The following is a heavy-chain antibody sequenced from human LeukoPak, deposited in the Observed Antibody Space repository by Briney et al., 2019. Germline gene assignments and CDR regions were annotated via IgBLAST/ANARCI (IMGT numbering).Heavy chain of an antibody. J-gene: IGHJ5*02. CDR2: IYYSGST. CDR3: ARGNIVAPNWFDP. Sequence: SETLSLTCTVSGGSISSGGYYWSWIRQHPGKGLEWIGYIYYSGSTYYNPSLKSRVTISVDTSKNQFSLKLSSVTAADTAVYYCARGNIVAPNWFDPWGQGTLVTVSS. D-gene: IGHD2/OR15-2a*01. CDR1: GGSISSGGYY. V-gene: IGHV4-31*03.